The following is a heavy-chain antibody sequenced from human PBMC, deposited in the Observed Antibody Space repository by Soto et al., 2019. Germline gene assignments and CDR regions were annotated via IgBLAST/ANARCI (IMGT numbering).Heavy chain of an antibody. CDR2: ISYDGSNK. V-gene: IGHV3-30-3*01. Sequence: PGGSLRLSXAASGFTFSSYAMRWVRQAPGKGLEWVAVISYDGSNKYYADSVKGRFTISRDNSKNTLYLQMNSLRAEDTAVYYCARVGKPYYYYYGMDVWGQGTTVTVSS. CDR3: ARVGKPYYYYYGMDV. J-gene: IGHJ6*02. CDR1: GFTFSSYA.